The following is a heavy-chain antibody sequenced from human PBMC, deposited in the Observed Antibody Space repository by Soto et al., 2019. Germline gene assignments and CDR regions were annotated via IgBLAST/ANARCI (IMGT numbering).Heavy chain of an antibody. D-gene: IGHD5-18*01. J-gene: IGHJ6*02. CDR3: ARAGYSYGYVGYGMDV. Sequence: ASVKVSCKASGYTFTGYYMHWVRQAPGQGLEWMGWINPNSGGTNYAQKFQGWVTMTRDTSISTAYMELSRLRSDDTAVYYCARAGYSYGYVGYGMDVWGQGTTVTVSS. CDR1: GYTFTGYY. V-gene: IGHV1-2*04. CDR2: INPNSGGT.